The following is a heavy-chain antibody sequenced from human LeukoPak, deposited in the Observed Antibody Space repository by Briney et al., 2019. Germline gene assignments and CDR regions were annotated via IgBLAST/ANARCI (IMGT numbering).Heavy chain of an antibody. D-gene: IGHD3-22*01. J-gene: IGHJ4*02. CDR3: TTTYDSVLDY. V-gene: IGHV3-15*07. CDR2: IKSKTDGETT. CDR1: GFTFSNAW. Sequence: GGSLRLSCAASGFTFSNAWMNWVRQAPGKGLEWVGRIKSKTDGETTDYAAPVKGRFTISRDDSKNTLYLQMNSLKTEDTAVYYCTTTYDSVLDYWGQGTLVTVSS.